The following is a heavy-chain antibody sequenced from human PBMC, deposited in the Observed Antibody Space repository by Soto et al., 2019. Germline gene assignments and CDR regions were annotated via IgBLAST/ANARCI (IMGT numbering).Heavy chain of an antibody. CDR2: IYPTDRGA. Sequence: GSVEGCCKTSGDTFTSFYLHWVGQAPGQGLEWMGIIYPTDRGASYTQNFQGRVTMTRDTSTSTVYMELSSLRSDDTAVYYCAREPPEGYNFDYWGQGTLVTVSS. V-gene: IGHV1-46*03. J-gene: IGHJ4*02. D-gene: IGHD5-18*01. CDR3: AREPPEGYNFDY. CDR1: GDTFTSFY.